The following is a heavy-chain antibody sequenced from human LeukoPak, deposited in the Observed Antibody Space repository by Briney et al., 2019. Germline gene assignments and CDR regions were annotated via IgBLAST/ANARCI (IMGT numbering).Heavy chain of an antibody. CDR3: AKDLPTKCRGDCPSDY. Sequence: GGSLRLSCAASGFTFRSYAMNWVRQAPGRGLGWVSHISDNGGRTYYAESVKGRFAISRDNSKNTLYLQMNSLRVEDTALYYCAKDLPTKCRGDCPSDYWGQGTLVTVSS. D-gene: IGHD2-21*02. V-gene: IGHV3-23*01. CDR1: GFTFRSYA. CDR2: ISDNGGRT. J-gene: IGHJ4*02.